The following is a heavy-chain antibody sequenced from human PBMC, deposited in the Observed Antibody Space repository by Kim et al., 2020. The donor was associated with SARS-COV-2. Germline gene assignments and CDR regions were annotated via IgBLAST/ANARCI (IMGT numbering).Heavy chain of an antibody. CDR2: ISVSGGTT. Sequence: GGSLRLSCAASGFTFSSYAMSWVRQAPGKGPEWVSHISVSGGTTYHADSVKGRFSISRDNSKSTVYLQMDSLRAEDTAIYYCAKSLYYYDSSGYRLFDSWGQGTLVTVSS. V-gene: IGHV3-23*01. D-gene: IGHD3-22*01. CDR3: AKSLYYYDSSGYRLFDS. J-gene: IGHJ4*02. CDR1: GFTFSSYA.